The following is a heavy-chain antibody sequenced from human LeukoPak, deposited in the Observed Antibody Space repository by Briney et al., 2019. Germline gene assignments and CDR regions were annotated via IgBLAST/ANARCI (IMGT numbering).Heavy chain of an antibody. V-gene: IGHV1-58*01. CDR1: GFTFTSSA. D-gene: IGHD6-25*01. J-gene: IGHJ6*02. CDR3: AAPSGWPYYYGMDV. Sequence: SVKVSCKASGFTFTSSAVQWVRQARGQRLEWIGWIVVGSGNTNYAQKLQERVTITRDMSTSTAYMELSSLRSEDTAVYYCAAPSGWPYYYGMDVWGQGTTVTVSS. CDR2: IVVGSGNT.